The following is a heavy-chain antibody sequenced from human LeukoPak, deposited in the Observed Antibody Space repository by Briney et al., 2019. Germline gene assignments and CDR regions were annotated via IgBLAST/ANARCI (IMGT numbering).Heavy chain of an antibody. CDR2: INHSGST. Sequence: SQTLSLTSAVYGGSFSGYYWSWIPQPPGKGLEWIGEINHSGSTNYNPALKSRVTISVDTSKNQFSLKLSSVTAADTAVYYCARAWSYDYVWGSYRPSVPGAFDIWGQGTMVTVSS. D-gene: IGHD3-16*02. CDR1: GGSFSGYY. V-gene: IGHV4-34*01. CDR3: ARAWSYDYVWGSYRPSVPGAFDI. J-gene: IGHJ3*02.